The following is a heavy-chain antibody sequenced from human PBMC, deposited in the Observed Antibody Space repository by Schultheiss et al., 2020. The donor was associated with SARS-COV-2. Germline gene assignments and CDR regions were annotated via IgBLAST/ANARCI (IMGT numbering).Heavy chain of an antibody. CDR3: ANTPRYFDWLAAHAFDI. J-gene: IGHJ3*02. Sequence: GESLKISCAASGFTFSSYWMHWVRQAPGKGLEWVSAISGSGGSTYYADSVKGRFTISRDNSKNTLYLQMNSLRAEDTAVYYCANTPRYFDWLAAHAFDIWGQGTMVTVSS. CDR2: ISGSGGST. D-gene: IGHD3-9*01. V-gene: IGHV3-23*01. CDR1: GFTFSSYW.